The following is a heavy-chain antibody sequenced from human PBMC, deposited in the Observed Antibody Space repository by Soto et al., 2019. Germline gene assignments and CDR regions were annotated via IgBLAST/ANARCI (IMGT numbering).Heavy chain of an antibody. Sequence: PGGSLRLSCVASGVTFTTNAMDWVRQAPGKGLEWVSFISGDDGSGNYADSVKGRFTISRDNSKNTLYLQMNSLRAEDTAVYYCAREGSSSWYYLDYWGQGTLGTVSS. CDR1: GVTFTTNA. CDR2: ISGDDGSG. D-gene: IGHD6-13*01. CDR3: AREGSSSWYYLDY. J-gene: IGHJ4*02. V-gene: IGHV3-23*01.